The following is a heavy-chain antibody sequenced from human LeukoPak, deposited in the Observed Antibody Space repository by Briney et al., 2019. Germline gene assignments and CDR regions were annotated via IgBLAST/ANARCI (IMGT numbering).Heavy chain of an antibody. J-gene: IGHJ4*02. D-gene: IGHD3-10*01. CDR3: ARVPPLWFGSDY. Sequence: GGSLRLSCAASRFTFSSYSMNWVRQAPGKGLEWVSSISSSSSYIYYADSVKGRFTISRDNAKNSLYLQMNSLRAEDTAVYYCARVPPLWFGSDYWGQGTLVTVSS. CDR1: RFTFSSYS. V-gene: IGHV3-21*01. CDR2: ISSSSSYI.